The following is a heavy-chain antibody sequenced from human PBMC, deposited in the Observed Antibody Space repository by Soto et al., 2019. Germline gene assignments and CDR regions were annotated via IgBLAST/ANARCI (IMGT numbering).Heavy chain of an antibody. J-gene: IGHJ4*02. Sequence: EVRLLESGGGLVQPGGSLRLSCAASGFSFSSYDMTWVRQAPGQGLEGVSSLSVTGGGPYYADSVRGRFTMSRDNSKHTLALEMSGLRADDSAVYYCAKGRETTTSAKFCFDNWGQGTLVTVSS. CDR3: AKGRETTTSAKFCFDN. D-gene: IGHD1-26*01. CDR1: GFSFSSYD. V-gene: IGHV3-23*01. CDR2: LSVTGGGP.